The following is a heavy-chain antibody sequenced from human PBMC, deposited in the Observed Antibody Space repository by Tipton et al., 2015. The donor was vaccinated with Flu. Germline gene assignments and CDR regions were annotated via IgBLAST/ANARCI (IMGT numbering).Heavy chain of an antibody. CDR2: IYTSGST. Sequence: TLSLTCTVSGGSISSGSHYWSWIRQPAGKGLEWIGRIYTSGSTNYNPSLKSRVTISVDTSKNQFSLKLSSVTAADTAVYYCARGRAVAGFRGFDYWGQGTLVTVSS. CDR1: GGSISSGSHY. CDR3: ARGRAVAGFRGFDY. D-gene: IGHD6-19*01. V-gene: IGHV4-61*02. J-gene: IGHJ4*02.